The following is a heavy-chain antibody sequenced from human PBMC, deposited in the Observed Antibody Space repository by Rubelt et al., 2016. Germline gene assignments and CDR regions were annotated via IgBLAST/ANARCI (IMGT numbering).Heavy chain of an antibody. CDR2: FDPEDGET. D-gene: IGHD2/OR15-2a*01. Sequence: QVQVVQSGAEVKKPGASVKVSCKASGYTFTDFAVNWVRQAPGKGLEWMGGFDPEDGETVYAQSFQGRVTMTEDTSTDTAYLALSSLRSEDTAVYYCATSNLNHVMDVWGQGTTVTVSS. J-gene: IGHJ6*02. CDR1: GYTFTDFA. CDR3: ATSNLNHVMDV. V-gene: IGHV1-24*01.